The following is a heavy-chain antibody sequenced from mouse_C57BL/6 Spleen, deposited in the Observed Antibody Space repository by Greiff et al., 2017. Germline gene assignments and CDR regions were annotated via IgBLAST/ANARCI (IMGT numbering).Heavy chain of an antibody. CDR1: GYTFTSYW. Sequence: VQLQQPGAELVRPGSSVKLSCKASGYTFTSYWMDWVKQRPGQGLEWIGNIYPSDSETHYNQKFKDKATLTVDKSSSTAYMQLSSLTSEASAVYYCARGGTCDYDYETGVGNWGQGTTLTVSS. CDR3: ARGGTCDYDYETGVGN. CDR2: IYPSDSET. D-gene: IGHD2-4*01. V-gene: IGHV1-61*01. J-gene: IGHJ2*01.